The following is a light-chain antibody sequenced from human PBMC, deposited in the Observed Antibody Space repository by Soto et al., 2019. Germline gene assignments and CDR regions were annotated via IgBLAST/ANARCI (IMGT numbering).Light chain of an antibody. J-gene: IGLJ1*01. CDR1: SSDVGGYNY. CDR3: SSYTSSSPLV. V-gene: IGLV2-14*01. CDR2: EGS. Sequence: QSVLTQPASVSGSPGQSITISCTGTSSDVGGYNYVSWDQQHPGKAPKLRICEGSNRPSGVANRFSGPKSGKKASLTISGLQSEDEADYHCSSYTSSSPLVFGTGTTVTVL.